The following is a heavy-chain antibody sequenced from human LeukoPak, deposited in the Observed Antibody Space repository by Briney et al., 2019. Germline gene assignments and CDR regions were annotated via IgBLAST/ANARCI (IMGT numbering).Heavy chain of an antibody. D-gene: IGHD3-22*01. CDR3: ARELYYYNSSGYPNYYNGMDV. V-gene: IGHV1-3*01. Sequence: ASVKVSCKASGYTFTSYAMHWVRQAPGQRLEWMGWINAGNGNIKYSQKLQGRVTITRETSASTAYMELSSLRSEDTAVYYCARELYYYNSSGYPNYYNGMDVWGQGTTVTVSS. CDR2: INAGNGNI. CDR1: GYTFTSYA. J-gene: IGHJ6*02.